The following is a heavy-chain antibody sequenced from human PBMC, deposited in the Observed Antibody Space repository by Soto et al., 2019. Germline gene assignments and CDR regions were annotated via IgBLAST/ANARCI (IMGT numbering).Heavy chain of an antibody. V-gene: IGHV1-18*01. J-gene: IGHJ4*02. CDR1: GYTFTSYG. Sequence: GASVKVSCKASGYTFTSYGISWVRQAPGQGLEWMGWISAYNGNTNYAQKLQGRVTMTTDTSTSTAYMELRSLRSDDTAVYYCARDGSPLWFGESIPRYYFDYWGQGTLVTVSS. D-gene: IGHD3-10*01. CDR3: ARDGSPLWFGESIPRYYFDY. CDR2: ISAYNGNT.